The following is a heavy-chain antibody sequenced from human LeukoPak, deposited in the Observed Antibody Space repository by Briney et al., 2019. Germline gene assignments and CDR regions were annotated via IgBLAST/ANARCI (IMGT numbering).Heavy chain of an antibody. V-gene: IGHV3-7*01. J-gene: IGHJ6*03. CDR1: GFTFSSYW. D-gene: IGHD6-19*01. CDR3: ARVSIDSSGWYGYYYYYMDV. CDR2: IKQDGSEK. Sequence: GGSLRLSCAASGFTFSSYWMTWVRQAPGKGLEWVANIKQDGSEKYYVDSVKGRFSISRDNAKNSLYLQMNSLRAEDTAVYYCARVSIDSSGWYGYYYYYMDVWGKGTTVTISS.